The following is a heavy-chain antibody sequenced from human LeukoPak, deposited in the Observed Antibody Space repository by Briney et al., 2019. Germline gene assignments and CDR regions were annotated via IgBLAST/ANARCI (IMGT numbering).Heavy chain of an antibody. CDR2: IYHEGNT. D-gene: IGHD1-7*01. Sequence: SETLSLTCAVSDVSIISSNWWSWVRPPPGKGVEWIGEIYHEGNTNYNPSLERRVTISVDKSKNQFSLRLTSVTAADTAVYYCARDSGTTGEVKFDPWGQGTLVTVSS. J-gene: IGHJ5*02. CDR3: ARDSGTTGEVKFDP. CDR1: DVSIISSNW. V-gene: IGHV4-4*02.